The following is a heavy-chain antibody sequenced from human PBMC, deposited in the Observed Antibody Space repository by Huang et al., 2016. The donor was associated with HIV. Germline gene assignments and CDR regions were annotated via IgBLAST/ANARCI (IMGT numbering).Heavy chain of an antibody. V-gene: IGHV4-4*07. Sequence: QVQLQESGPGLLKSSETLSLTCTLSGGSISGFYWSWIRQPAGKGLEWIWRVSASGSTYYNPSLKSRVTMSIDTSKNQFSLNVTSVTAADSAMYYCATDYRDGFDVWGQGTMVTVSS. D-gene: IGHD3-10*01. J-gene: IGHJ3*01. CDR3: ATDYRDGFDV. CDR2: VSASGST. CDR1: GGSISGFY.